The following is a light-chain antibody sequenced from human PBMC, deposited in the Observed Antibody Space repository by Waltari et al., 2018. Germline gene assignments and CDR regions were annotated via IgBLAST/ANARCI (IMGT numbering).Light chain of an antibody. CDR1: QSVSSS. J-gene: IGKJ4*01. V-gene: IGKV3-15*01. CDR2: DAS. CDR3: QQYKNWPPLT. Sequence: EIVMTQSPATLSVSPGERATLSCRASQSVSSSLAWYQQKPGQPPRLLIYDASTRATGIPARFSGSGSVTEFTLTISSLQSEDFAVYYCQQYKNWPPLTFGGGTRVEI.